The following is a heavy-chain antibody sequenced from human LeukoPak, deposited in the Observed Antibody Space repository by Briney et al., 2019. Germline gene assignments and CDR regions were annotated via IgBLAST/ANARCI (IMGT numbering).Heavy chain of an antibody. CDR3: ARDAGWGYYDL. Sequence: PGGSLRLSCVAPGFTFSTSWVTWVRQAPGKGLEWVANIDKHGSGKYYVDSVKGRFAISRDYASNSVFLQMGSLRAEDTSVYYCARDAGWGYYDLWGQGTPVTVSS. D-gene: IGHD1-26*01. CDR2: IDKHGSGK. J-gene: IGHJ4*02. V-gene: IGHV3-7*01. CDR1: GFTFSTSW.